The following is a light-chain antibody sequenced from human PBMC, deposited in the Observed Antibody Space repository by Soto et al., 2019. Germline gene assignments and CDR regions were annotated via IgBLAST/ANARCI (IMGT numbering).Light chain of an antibody. J-gene: IGKJ5*01. Sequence: EIVLTQSPGTLSLSPGETANLSCRASQSVSSNNLAWYHQKPGQTARLLIYGASSRATGIPDRFSGSGSGTDFTLTISRLEPEDFAVYYCQQYDNSITFGQGTRLEIE. CDR2: GAS. CDR1: QSVSSNN. V-gene: IGKV3-20*01. CDR3: QQYDNSIT.